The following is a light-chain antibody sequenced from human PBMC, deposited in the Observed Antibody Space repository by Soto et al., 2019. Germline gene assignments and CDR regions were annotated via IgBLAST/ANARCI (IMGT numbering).Light chain of an antibody. Sequence: EIVLTQSPGTLSLSPGEGATLSCRASQSVSSYLAWYQQKPGQAPRLLIYGASSRATGIPDRFSGSGSGTAFTLTISRLEPEDFAVYYCQQFGGSPQTFGQGTKVEIK. CDR2: GAS. V-gene: IGKV3-20*01. J-gene: IGKJ1*01. CDR1: QSVSSY. CDR3: QQFGGSPQT.